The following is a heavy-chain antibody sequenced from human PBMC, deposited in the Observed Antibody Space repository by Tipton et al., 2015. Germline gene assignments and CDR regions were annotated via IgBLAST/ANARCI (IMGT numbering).Heavy chain of an antibody. CDR1: GVAITSDGFY. V-gene: IGHV4-31*03. D-gene: IGHD5-24*01. CDR3: ARDGYNSNYFDY. Sequence: TLSLTCTVSGVAITSDGFYWSWIRQHPGKGLEWIGYILYTGSTYYNPSLKSRATLSVDTSKNQFSLKLSSVTAADTAVYYCARDGYNSNYFDYWGQGTLVTVSS. J-gene: IGHJ4*02. CDR2: ILYTGST.